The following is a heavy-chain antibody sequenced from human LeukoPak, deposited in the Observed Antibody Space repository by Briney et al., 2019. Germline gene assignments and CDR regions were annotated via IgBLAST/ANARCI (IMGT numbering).Heavy chain of an antibody. D-gene: IGHD2-15*01. CDR3: ARVVGRGSTSRNFDY. CDR1: GYTFTSYY. Sequence: GASVKVSCKASGYTFTSYYMHWVRQAPGQGLEWMGIINPSGGSTSYAQKFQGRVTMTRDMSTSTVYMELSSLRSEDTAVYYCARVVGRGSTSRNFDYWGQGTLVTVSS. V-gene: IGHV1-46*01. CDR2: INPSGGST. J-gene: IGHJ4*02.